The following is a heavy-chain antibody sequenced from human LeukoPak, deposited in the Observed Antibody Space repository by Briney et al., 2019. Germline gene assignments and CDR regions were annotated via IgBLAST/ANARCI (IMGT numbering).Heavy chain of an antibody. CDR2: MNPNSGNT. V-gene: IGHV1-8*01. CDR1: GYTFTSYD. J-gene: IGHJ4*02. D-gene: IGHD2-2*01. CDR3: ARGRLSGSTIHFDY. Sequence: GASVKVSCKASGYTFTSYDINWVRQATGQGLEWMGWMNPNSGNTGYAQKFQGRVTMTRNTSISTAYMELSSLRSEDTAVYYCARGRLSGSTIHFDYWGQGALVTVSS.